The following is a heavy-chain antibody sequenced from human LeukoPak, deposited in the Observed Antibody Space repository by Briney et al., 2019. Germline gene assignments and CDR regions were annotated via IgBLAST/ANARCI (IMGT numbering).Heavy chain of an antibody. V-gene: IGHV3-20*04. D-gene: IGHD3-22*01. CDR1: GFTFDDYG. CDR3: ASYYYDSSGSSFGY. J-gene: IGHJ4*02. Sequence: GGSLRLSCAASGFTFDDYGMSWVRQAPGKGLEWVSGINWNGGSTGYADSVKGRFTISRDNAKNSLYLQMNSLRAEDTALYYCASYYYDSSGSSFGYWGQGTLVTVSS. CDR2: INWNGGST.